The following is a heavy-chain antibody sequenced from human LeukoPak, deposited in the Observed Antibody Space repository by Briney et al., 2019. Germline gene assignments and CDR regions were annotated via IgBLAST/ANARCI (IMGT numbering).Heavy chain of an antibody. V-gene: IGHV3-7*03. D-gene: IGHD2-15*01. CDR1: GFTFSSYW. CDR2: IKQDGSEK. CDR3: ARVGKQVAADY. J-gene: IGHJ4*02. Sequence: PGGSLRLSCAASGFTFSSYWMSWVRQAPGKGLERVANIKQDGSEKYYVDSVKGRFTISRDNAKNSLYLQMNSLRAEDTAVYYCARVGKQVAADYWGQGTLVTVSS.